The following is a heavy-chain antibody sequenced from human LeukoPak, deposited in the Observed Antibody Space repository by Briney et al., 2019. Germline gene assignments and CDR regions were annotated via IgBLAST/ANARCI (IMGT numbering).Heavy chain of an antibody. Sequence: GGSLRLSCAASGFTFTDHGMHWVRLAPGRGLEWVANIWFDGSQEYYGDTVKGRFTIFRDISKNTLYLQMNSLRAEDTAVYYCARDLAAPRLEFWGQGTLVTVSS. CDR3: ARDLAAPRLEF. CDR2: IWFDGSQE. V-gene: IGHV3-33*01. J-gene: IGHJ4*02. CDR1: GFTFTDHG. D-gene: IGHD6-6*01.